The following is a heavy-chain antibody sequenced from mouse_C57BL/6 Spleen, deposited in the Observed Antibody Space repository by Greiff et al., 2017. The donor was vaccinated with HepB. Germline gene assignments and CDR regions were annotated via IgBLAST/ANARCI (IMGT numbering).Heavy chain of an antibody. J-gene: IGHJ4*01. Sequence: EVKVVESGAGLVKPGGSLKLSCAASGFTFSSYAMSWVRQTPEKRLEWVAYISSGGDYIYYADTVKGRFTISRDNARNTLYLQMSSLKSEDTAMYYCTREGADYAMDYWGQGTSVTVSS. CDR2: ISSGGDYI. CDR1: GFTFSSYA. CDR3: TREGADYAMDY. V-gene: IGHV5-9-1*02.